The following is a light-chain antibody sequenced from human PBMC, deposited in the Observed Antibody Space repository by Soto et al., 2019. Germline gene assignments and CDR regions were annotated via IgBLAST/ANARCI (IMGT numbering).Light chain of an antibody. CDR1: QSISSY. J-gene: IGKJ1*01. Sequence: IQTTQSPSSLSASVGDRVTITCRASQSISSYLNWYQQKPGKAPKLLIYAASSLQSGVPSRFSGSGSATEFTLTISSLQPDDFATYYCQHYNSYSEAFGQGTKVDIK. CDR3: QHYNSYSEA. V-gene: IGKV1-39*01. CDR2: AAS.